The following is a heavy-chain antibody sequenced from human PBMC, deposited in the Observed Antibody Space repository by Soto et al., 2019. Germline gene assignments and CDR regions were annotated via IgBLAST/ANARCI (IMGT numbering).Heavy chain of an antibody. CDR2: IYPDDSDT. Sequence: PGESLKISCKASGYSFTNYWIAWVRQVPGKGLEWMGIIYPDDSDTRYNPTFQGHVTISADKSISTAYLQWSSLKASDTAMYYCARPLPPDGSGWFSYYYWGQGSLVTVSS. J-gene: IGHJ4*02. CDR1: GYSFTNYW. V-gene: IGHV5-51*01. D-gene: IGHD6-19*01. CDR3: ARPLPPDGSGWFSYYY.